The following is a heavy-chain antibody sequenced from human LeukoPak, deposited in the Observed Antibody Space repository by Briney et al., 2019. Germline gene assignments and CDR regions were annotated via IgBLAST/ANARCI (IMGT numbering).Heavy chain of an antibody. J-gene: IGHJ6*02. CDR1: GGSISSYY. D-gene: IGHD6-19*01. CDR3: ARGLGVAVAANYGMDV. V-gene: IGHV4-59*01. Sequence: SETLSLTCTVSGGSISSYYWSWIRQPPGKGLERIVYVHYSGSTKYNPSLKSRVTISVDTPKNQFSLNLSSVTAADTAVYYCARGLGVAVAANYGMDVWGQGTTVTVSS. CDR2: VHYSGST.